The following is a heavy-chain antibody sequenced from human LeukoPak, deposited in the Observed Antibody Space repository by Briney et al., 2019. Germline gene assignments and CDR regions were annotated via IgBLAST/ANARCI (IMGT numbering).Heavy chain of an antibody. V-gene: IGHV3-66*02. CDR1: GFSVSSKY. J-gene: IGHJ4*02. CDR2: IYSGGIT. CDR3: ARRHSSGGS. Sequence: GGSLRLSCAASGFSVSSKYMSWGRQAPGKGLEWVSVIYSGGITYFADSVNGRFTISRHKSKNTLYLQMNILRAEDTAIYYCARRHSSGGSWGQGTLVSVSS. D-gene: IGHD6-19*01.